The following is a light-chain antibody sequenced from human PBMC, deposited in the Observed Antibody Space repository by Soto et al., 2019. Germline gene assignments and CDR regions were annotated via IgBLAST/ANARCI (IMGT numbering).Light chain of an antibody. CDR2: AAS. J-gene: IGKJ1*01. V-gene: IGKV1-6*01. Sequence: AIPMTQSPSSLSGSVGERVTITCRASQDIRNDLGWYQQKPGKAPKLLISAASSLQSGVPSRFSGSGSGTDFTLTISSLQPEDFATYYCLQDYNYPWTFGQGTKVEIE. CDR1: QDIRND. CDR3: LQDYNYPWT.